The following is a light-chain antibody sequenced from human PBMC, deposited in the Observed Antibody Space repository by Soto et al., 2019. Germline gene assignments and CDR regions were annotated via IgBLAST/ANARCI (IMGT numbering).Light chain of an antibody. CDR3: QQYGGSPRT. CDR1: QSVGQS. CDR2: GAS. J-gene: IGKJ1*01. V-gene: IGKV3-20*01. Sequence: EVVLKQSPGALSLSPGERATISCRASQSVGQSLAWYQQRPGQAPRLLISGASTRSTGIQDRISGSGSGTDFTLTISRLEPEDFAVYYCQQYGGSPRTFGQGTKVELK.